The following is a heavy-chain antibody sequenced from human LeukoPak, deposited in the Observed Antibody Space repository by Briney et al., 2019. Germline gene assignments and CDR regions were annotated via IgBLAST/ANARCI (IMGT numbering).Heavy chain of an antibody. D-gene: IGHD4-17*01. V-gene: IGHV4-59*01. CDR2: IYYSGRP. CDR1: GGSLSRYY. J-gene: IGHJ6*02. CDR3: ARASVTKQADYYYYYGMDV. Sequence: SETLSLTCTGSGGSLSRYYWSWIGQPPWKGLEWIGDIYYSGRPNYNPSLKSRVTISVDTSKNQFSLKLTSVTAADTAVYYCARASVTKQADYYYYYGMDVWGQGTTVTVSS.